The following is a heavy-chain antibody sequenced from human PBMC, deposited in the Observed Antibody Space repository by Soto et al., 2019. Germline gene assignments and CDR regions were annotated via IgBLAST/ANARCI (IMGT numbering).Heavy chain of an antibody. D-gene: IGHD5-12*01. CDR2: IYPGDSDT. CDR1: GYSFTSYW. V-gene: IGHV5-51*01. Sequence: GESLKISCKGSGYSFTSYWIGWVRQMPGKGLEWMGIIYPGDSDTRYSPSFQGQVTISADKSISTAYLQWSSLKASDTAMYYCARGSSYMVATGYYYYGMDVWGQGTTVTVSS. CDR3: ARGSSYMVATGYYYYGMDV. J-gene: IGHJ6*02.